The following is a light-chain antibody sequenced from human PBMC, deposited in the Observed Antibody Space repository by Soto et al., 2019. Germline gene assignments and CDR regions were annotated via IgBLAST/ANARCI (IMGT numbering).Light chain of an antibody. J-gene: IGKJ3*01. CDR2: GAS. Sequence: EIVLTQSPCTLSLSPGERATLSCRASQSLNNDYLAWYQQKPGQAPRLLISGASRRAIGVTDRFSGSGSGAAFTLSISRLQPEDFAVYYCQQYANSPQSFGPGTKVHMK. V-gene: IGKV3-20*01. CDR1: QSLNNDY. CDR3: QQYANSPQS.